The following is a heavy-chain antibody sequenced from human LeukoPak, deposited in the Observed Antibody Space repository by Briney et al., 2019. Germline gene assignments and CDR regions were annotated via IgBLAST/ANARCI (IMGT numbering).Heavy chain of an antibody. CDR3: AKREKGTTGRFFDY. J-gene: IGHJ4*02. CDR2: ISEGVGNT. Sequence: QPGGSLRLSCAASGFTFTNYAMTSVRQAPGKGLEWVSGISEGVGNTYYADSVKGRFTISRDHSKNTLYLQMNSLRAEDTALYYCAKREKGTTGRFFDYWGQGTLVTVSS. V-gene: IGHV3-23*01. CDR1: GFTFTNYA. D-gene: IGHD4-17*01.